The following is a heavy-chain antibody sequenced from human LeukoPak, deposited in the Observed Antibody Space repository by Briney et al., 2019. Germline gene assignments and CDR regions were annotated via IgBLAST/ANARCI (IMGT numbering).Heavy chain of an antibody. J-gene: IGHJ6*02. Sequence: VASVKVSCKASGYTFTSYGISWVRQAPGQGLEWMGWISAYNGNTNYAQKLQGRVTMTTDTSTSTAYMELRSLRSDDTAVYYCARDPYSSSWYPPYYYYGMDVWGQGTTVTVSS. D-gene: IGHD6-13*01. CDR1: GYTFTSYG. V-gene: IGHV1-18*01. CDR2: ISAYNGNT. CDR3: ARDPYSSSWYPPYYYYGMDV.